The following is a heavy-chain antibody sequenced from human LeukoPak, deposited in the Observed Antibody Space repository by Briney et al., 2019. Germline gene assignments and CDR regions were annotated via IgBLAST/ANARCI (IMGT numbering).Heavy chain of an antibody. CDR3: ARQYSYGSRAFDY. D-gene: IGHD5-18*01. V-gene: IGHV3-74*01. CDR1: GFTFSSYW. CDR2: INSDGSST. Sequence: GGSLRLSCAASGFTFSSYWMHWVRQAPGKGLVWVSRINSDGSSTSYADSVKGRFTISRDNAKNSLYLQMNSLRAEDTAVYYCARQYSYGSRAFDYWGQGTLVTVSS. J-gene: IGHJ4*02.